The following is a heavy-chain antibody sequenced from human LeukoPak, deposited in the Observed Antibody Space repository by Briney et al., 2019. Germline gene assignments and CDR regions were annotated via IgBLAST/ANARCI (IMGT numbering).Heavy chain of an antibody. CDR1: GFTFSFNH. J-gene: IGHJ4*02. CDR2: IHSGGDT. V-gene: IGHV3-53*01. D-gene: IGHD5-18*01. CDR3: AKEGAAMVNFDY. Sequence: GGSLRLSCAASGFTFSFNHMGWVRQAPGKGLEWVSVIHSGGDTYYADSVKGRFTISRDNSKNTLYLQMNSLRAEDTAVYYCAKEGAAMVNFDYWGQGTLVTVSS.